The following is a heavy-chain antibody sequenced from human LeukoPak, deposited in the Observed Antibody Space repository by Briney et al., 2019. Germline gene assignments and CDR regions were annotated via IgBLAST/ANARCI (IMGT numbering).Heavy chain of an antibody. CDR2: IYYSGST. J-gene: IGHJ5*02. D-gene: IGHD3-3*01. V-gene: IGHV4-39*01. CDR3: ARHNHGGGYYDFWSGAFGP. CDR1: GGSISSSSYY. Sequence: PSETLSLTCTVSGGSISSSSYYWGWIRQPPGKGLEWIGSIYYSGSTYYNPSLKSRVTISVDTSKNQFSLKLSSVTAADTAVYYCARHNHGGGYYDFWSGAFGPWGQGTLVTVSS.